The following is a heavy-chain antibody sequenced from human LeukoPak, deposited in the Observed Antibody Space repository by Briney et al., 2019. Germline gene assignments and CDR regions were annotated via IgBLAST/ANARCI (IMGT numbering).Heavy chain of an antibody. CDR3: ARDPRSAAGTSQMRWDV. Sequence: PETLSLTCTVSGGSISSSIYYWGWIRQPPGKGLEWIGSIDYSGGAFYNPSLTSRVTISIDTSKTQFSLKLTSVTAADTAVYYCARDPRSAAGTSQMRWDVWGQGTTVTVSS. CDR2: IDYSGGA. V-gene: IGHV4-39*07. J-gene: IGHJ6*02. CDR1: GGSISSSIYY. D-gene: IGHD6-13*01.